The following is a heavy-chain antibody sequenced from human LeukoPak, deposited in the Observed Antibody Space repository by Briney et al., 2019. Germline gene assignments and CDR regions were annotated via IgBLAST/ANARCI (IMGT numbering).Heavy chain of an antibody. D-gene: IGHD3-10*01. J-gene: IGHJ5*02. Sequence: SETLSLTCTVSGGSISSYYWSWIRQPPGKGLEWIGYIYYSGSTNYNPSLKSRVTISVDTSKNQFSLKLSSVTAADTAVYYCATARLGGNWFDPWGQGTLVTVSS. CDR1: GGSISSYY. CDR2: IYYSGST. V-gene: IGHV4-59*08. CDR3: ATARLGGNWFDP.